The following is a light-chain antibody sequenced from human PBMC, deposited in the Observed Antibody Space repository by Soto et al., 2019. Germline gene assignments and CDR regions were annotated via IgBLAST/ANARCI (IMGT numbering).Light chain of an antibody. Sequence: QSVLTQPRSVSGSPGQSVTISCTGTSNDVGGYNFVSWYQQHPGKVPKLFIYDVSRRPSGVPDRFSGSKSGNTASLTISGLQDEDEADYYCSSYAGSYTLVFGEGTKLTVL. V-gene: IGLV2-11*01. CDR1: SNDVGGYNF. CDR2: DVS. J-gene: IGLJ2*01. CDR3: SSYAGSYTLV.